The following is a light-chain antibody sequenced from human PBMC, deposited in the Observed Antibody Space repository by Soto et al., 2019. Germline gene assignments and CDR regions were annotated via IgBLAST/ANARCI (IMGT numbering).Light chain of an antibody. Sequence: QSALTQPASVSGSPGQSITISCTGTSSDVGGYNYVSWYQQHPGKAPKLMISEVSNRPSGVSNRFSGSKSGNTASLTISGLQAEDEADYYCGSYTSSSTLVFGGGTKLTVL. CDR3: GSYTSSSTLV. V-gene: IGLV2-14*01. CDR1: SSDVGGYNY. CDR2: EVS. J-gene: IGLJ2*01.